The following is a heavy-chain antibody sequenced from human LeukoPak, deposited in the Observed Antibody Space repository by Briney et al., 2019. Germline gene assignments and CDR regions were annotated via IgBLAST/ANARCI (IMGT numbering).Heavy chain of an antibody. CDR3: AKKGPAYDYVWGSYTLNPEFLYYFDY. D-gene: IGHD3-16*01. Sequence: GRSLRLSCAASGFTFSSYAMSWVRQAPGKGLEWVSAISGSGGSTYYADSVKGRFTISRDNSKNTLYLQMNSLRAEDTAVYYCAKKGPAYDYVWGSYTLNPEFLYYFDYWGQGTLVTVSS. CDR2: ISGSGGST. J-gene: IGHJ4*02. CDR1: GFTFSSYA. V-gene: IGHV3-23*01.